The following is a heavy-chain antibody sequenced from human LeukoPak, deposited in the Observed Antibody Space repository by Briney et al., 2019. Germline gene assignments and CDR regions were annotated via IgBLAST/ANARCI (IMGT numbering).Heavy chain of an antibody. D-gene: IGHD3-10*01. CDR3: ARDRGSN. V-gene: IGHV3-66*01. J-gene: IGHJ4*02. CDR2: MHKDGTT. CDR1: GFSVNDHY. Sequence: GGSLRLSCAASGFSVNDHYMSWVRQAPGKGLEWVAVMHKDGTTFYVDSVTGRFTVSRDDLRNTFYLQMTKLRADDTAVYYCARDRGSNWGQGTLVTVSS.